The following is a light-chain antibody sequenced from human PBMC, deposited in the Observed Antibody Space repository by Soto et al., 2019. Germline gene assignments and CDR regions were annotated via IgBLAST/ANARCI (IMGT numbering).Light chain of an antibody. CDR1: SSNIGSNH. Sequence: QSVLTQSPSASGTPGQRVIIACSGSSSNIGSNHVNWDRHLPGAAPKLLIFRSDQLPSGVPDRFSGSKSGTTASLAISGLQSGDEAEYYCAAWDDSRYGVVFGGGTKLTVL. CDR3: AAWDDSRYGVV. CDR2: RSD. J-gene: IGLJ2*01. V-gene: IGLV1-44*01.